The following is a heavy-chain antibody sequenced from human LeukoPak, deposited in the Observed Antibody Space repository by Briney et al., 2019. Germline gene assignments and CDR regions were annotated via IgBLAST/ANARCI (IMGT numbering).Heavy chain of an antibody. Sequence: SETLSLTCTVSGGSISSSSYYWGWIRQPPGKGLEWIGSIYYSGSTYYNPSLKSRVTISVDTSKNQFSLKLSSVTAADTAVYYCARGGHSSSWYNPMVRFDPWGQGTLVTVSS. D-gene: IGHD6-13*01. CDR3: ARGGHSSSWYNPMVRFDP. V-gene: IGHV4-39*07. CDR2: IYYSGST. J-gene: IGHJ5*02. CDR1: GGSISSSSYY.